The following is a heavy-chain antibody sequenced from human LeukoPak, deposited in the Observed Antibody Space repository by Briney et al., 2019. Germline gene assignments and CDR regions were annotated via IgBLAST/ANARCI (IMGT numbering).Heavy chain of an antibody. CDR1: GYTFTSYD. V-gene: IGHV1-8*01. CDR3: ARAPSTYYGSGSYYYYYGMDV. Sequence: ASVKVSCKASGYTFTSYDINWVRQATGQGLEWMGWMNPNSGNTGYAQKFQGRVTMTRNTSISTAYMELSSLRSEDTAVYYCARAPSTYYGSGSYYYYYGMDVWGQGTTVTVSS. J-gene: IGHJ6*02. D-gene: IGHD3-10*01. CDR2: MNPNSGNT.